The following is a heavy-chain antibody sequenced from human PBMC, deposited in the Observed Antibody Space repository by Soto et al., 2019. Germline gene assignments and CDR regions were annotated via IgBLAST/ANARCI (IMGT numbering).Heavy chain of an antibody. J-gene: IGHJ4*02. CDR1: GDSINSDNYY. CDR3: ARLEGLATISYYFDY. Sequence: QLQLQESGPGLVKPSETLSLTCSVSGDSINSDNYYWGWIRQPPGKGLEWIGSIYYRGNTYYNPSLKTPVTISLDKSKSQFSMKLISVTAADSAVYFCARLEGLATISYYFDYWGQGTLVTVSS. V-gene: IGHV4-39*01. CDR2: IYYRGNT. D-gene: IGHD3-9*01.